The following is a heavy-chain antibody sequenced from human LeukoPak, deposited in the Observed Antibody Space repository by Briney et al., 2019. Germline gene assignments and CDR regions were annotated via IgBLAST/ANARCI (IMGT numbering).Heavy chain of an antibody. Sequence: ASVKVSCKASGYSFSSYDINWVRQATGQGPEWIGWMNPSSGNTGYAQRFQGRVTMTRDLSTSTAYLELSSLTSEDTAVYYCAAHTYYFSSGSFGHWGQGTLVTVSS. V-gene: IGHV1-8*01. CDR1: GYSFSSYD. J-gene: IGHJ4*02. D-gene: IGHD3-10*01. CDR2: MNPSSGNT. CDR3: AAHTYYFSSGSFGH.